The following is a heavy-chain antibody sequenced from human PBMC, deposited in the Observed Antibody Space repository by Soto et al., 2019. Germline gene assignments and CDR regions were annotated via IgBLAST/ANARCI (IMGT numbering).Heavy chain of an antibody. J-gene: IGHJ5*02. CDR1: GFTFSSYS. Sequence: GGSLRLSCAASGFTFSSYSMNWVRQAPGKGLEWVSYISSSSSTIYYTDSVKGRFTISRDNAKNSLYLQMNSLRAEDTAVYYCARHPERIAEIGWFDPWGQGTLVTVSS. V-gene: IGHV3-48*01. CDR3: ARHPERIAEIGWFDP. D-gene: IGHD6-13*01. CDR2: ISSSSSTI.